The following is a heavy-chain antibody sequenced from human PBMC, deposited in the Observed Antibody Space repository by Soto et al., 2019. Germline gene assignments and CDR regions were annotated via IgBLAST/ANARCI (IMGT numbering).Heavy chain of an antibody. CDR3: AGDRVWIIAAASRYYGTDV. V-gene: IGHV1-69*13. J-gene: IGHJ6*02. Sequence: SVKVSCKASGGTFSSYAISWVRQAPGQGLEWMGGIIPIFGTANYAQKFQGRVTITADESTSTAYLGLSSLRSEDTAGYSRAGDRVWIIAAASRYYGTDVWGQGTTVTVSS. D-gene: IGHD6-13*01. CDR2: IIPIFGTA. CDR1: GGTFSSYA.